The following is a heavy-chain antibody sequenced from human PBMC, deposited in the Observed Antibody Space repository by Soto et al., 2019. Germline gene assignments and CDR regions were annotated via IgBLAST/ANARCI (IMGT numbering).Heavy chain of an antibody. CDR3: ARERSWFGSVFDYYYGMDV. CDR1: GGSISNGGYY. V-gene: IGHV4-31*03. CDR2: IYYSGST. J-gene: IGHJ6*04. D-gene: IGHD3-10*01. Sequence: SETLSLTCTVSGGSISNGGYYWSCIRQHPGKGLEWIGYIYYSGSTYYNPSLKSRVTISVDTSKNQFSLKLSSVTAADTAVYYCARERSWFGSVFDYYYGMDVWGKGTTDTVSS.